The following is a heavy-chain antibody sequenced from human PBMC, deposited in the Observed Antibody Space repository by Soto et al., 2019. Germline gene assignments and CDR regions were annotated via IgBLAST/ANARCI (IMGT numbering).Heavy chain of an antibody. J-gene: IGHJ6*02. CDR3: ASSITSHYYYYGMDV. V-gene: IGHV5-51*01. D-gene: IGHD4-4*01. CDR1: GYSFTSYW. Sequence: VEALKISFNGSGYSFTSYWIVLVRQMPGKGLEWMGIIYPGDSDTRYSPSFQGQVTISADKSISTAYLQWSSLKASDTAMYYCASSITSHYYYYGMDVWGQGTTVTVSS. CDR2: IYPGDSDT.